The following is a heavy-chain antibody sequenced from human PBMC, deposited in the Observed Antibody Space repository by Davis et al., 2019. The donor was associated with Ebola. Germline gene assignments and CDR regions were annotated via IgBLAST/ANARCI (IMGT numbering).Heavy chain of an antibody. D-gene: IGHD3-3*01. Sequence: ASVKVSCKASGYTFTGYYMHWVRQAPGRGLEWMGWINLNSGDTAFAQKFQGRITMTRDTSVRTAFMALTRLTSDDRAVYYCARAMYYDFWSGYYTFDYWGQGTLVTVSS. V-gene: IGHV1-2*02. J-gene: IGHJ4*02. CDR3: ARAMYYDFWSGYYTFDY. CDR1: GYTFTGYY. CDR2: INLNSGDT.